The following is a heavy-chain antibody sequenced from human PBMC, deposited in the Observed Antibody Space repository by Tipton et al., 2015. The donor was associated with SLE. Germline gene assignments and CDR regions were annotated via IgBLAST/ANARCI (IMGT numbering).Heavy chain of an antibody. CDR1: GGSISSHS. CDR3: AGAWQGYCRGGTCYVLDY. Sequence: TLSLTCTVSGGSISSHSWTWIRQPPGKGLEWIGYVSYSETTNYNPSLKSRVTISVDTSKNQLSLHLRSVTAADTAVDYCAGAWQGYCRGGTCYVLDYWGQETLVTVPT. CDR2: VSYSETT. J-gene: IGHJ4*02. V-gene: IGHV4-59*11. D-gene: IGHD2-15*01.